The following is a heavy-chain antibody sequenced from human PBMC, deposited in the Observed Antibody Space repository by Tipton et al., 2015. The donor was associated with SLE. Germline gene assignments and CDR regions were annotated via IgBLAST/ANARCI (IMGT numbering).Heavy chain of an antibody. D-gene: IGHD3-16*01. CDR1: GGSISSGSYY. J-gene: IGHJ4*02. CDR2: IYTSGST. V-gene: IGHV4-61*09. CDR3: AREGEGWDFDY. Sequence: LRLSCTVSGGSISSGSYYWSWIRQPAGKGLEWIGYIYTSGSTNYNPSLKSRVTISVDTSKNQFSLKLSSVTAADTAVYYCAREGEGWDFDYWGQGTLVTVSS.